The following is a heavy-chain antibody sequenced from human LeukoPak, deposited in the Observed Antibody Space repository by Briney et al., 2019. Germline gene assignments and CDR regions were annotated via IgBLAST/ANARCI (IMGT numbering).Heavy chain of an antibody. CDR1: GGTFSSYA. Sequence: GASVKVSCKASGGTFSSYAISWVRQAPGQGLEWMGGIIPIFGTANYAQKFQGRVTITADESTSTAYMELSSLRSEDTAVYYCARAVTMIVVENYFDYWGQGTLVTVSS. CDR3: ARAVTMIVVENYFDY. CDR2: IIPIFGTA. V-gene: IGHV1-69*13. J-gene: IGHJ4*02. D-gene: IGHD3-22*01.